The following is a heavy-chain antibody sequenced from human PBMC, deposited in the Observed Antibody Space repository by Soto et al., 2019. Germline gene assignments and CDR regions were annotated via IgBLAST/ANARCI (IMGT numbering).Heavy chain of an antibody. V-gene: IGHV1-24*01. CDR1: GYTLTELS. CDR2: MDPEDGET. D-gene: IGHD3-9*01. CDR3: ARGSYDILTGKDYYYYMDV. Sequence: GASVKVSCKVSGYTLTELSMHWVRQAPGKGLEWMGGMDPEDGETIYAQKFQGRVTMTRNTSTSTAYMELSSLRSEDTAVYYCARGSYDILTGKDYYYYMDVWGKGTTVTVSS. J-gene: IGHJ6*03.